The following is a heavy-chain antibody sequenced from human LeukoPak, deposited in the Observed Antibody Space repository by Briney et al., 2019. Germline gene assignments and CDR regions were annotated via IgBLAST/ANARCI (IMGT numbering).Heavy chain of an antibody. J-gene: IGHJ4*02. V-gene: IGHV3-48*02. CDR2: ISSSSSTI. D-gene: IGHD3-10*01. CDR1: GFTFSIYS. CDR3: ARAKDNYYGSGSYD. Sequence: GGSLRLSCAAAGFTFSIYSMHWVRQAPGKGLEWVSYISSSSSTIKYADSVKGRFTISRDNAKNSLFLQMNSLRDEDTAVYYCARAKDNYYGSGSYDWGQGTLVTVSS.